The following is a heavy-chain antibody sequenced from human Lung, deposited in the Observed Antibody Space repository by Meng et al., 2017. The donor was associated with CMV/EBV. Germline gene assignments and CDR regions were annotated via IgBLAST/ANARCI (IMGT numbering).Heavy chain of an antibody. V-gene: IGHV3-48*03. Sequence: GGSLRLXCAASGFTFSSYEMNWVRQAPGKGLEWVSYISSSGSTIYYADSVKGRFTISRDNAKNSLYLQMNSLRAEDTAVYYCAKDSPLFVPAAHWYFDLWGRG. CDR1: GFTFSSYE. J-gene: IGHJ2*01. CDR3: AKDSPLFVPAAHWYFDL. CDR2: ISSSGSTI. D-gene: IGHD2-2*01.